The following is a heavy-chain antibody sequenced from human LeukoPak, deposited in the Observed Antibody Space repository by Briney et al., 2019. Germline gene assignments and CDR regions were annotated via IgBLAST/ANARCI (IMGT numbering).Heavy chain of an antibody. CDR1: GGSFSGYY. J-gene: IGHJ4*02. D-gene: IGHD2-2*02. CDR2: INHSGST. Sequence: SETLSLTCAVYGGSFSGYYWSWIRQPPGKGLEWIGEINHSGSTNYNPSLKSRVTISVDTSKNQFSLKLSSATAADTALYYCARAYTSSLPFLIWGRGTLVTVSS. CDR3: ARAYTSSLPFLI. V-gene: IGHV4-34*01.